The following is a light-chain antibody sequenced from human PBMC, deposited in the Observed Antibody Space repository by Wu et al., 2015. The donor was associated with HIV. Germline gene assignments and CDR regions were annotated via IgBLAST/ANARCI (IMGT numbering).Light chain of an antibody. CDR2: DVS. Sequence: EIVLTQSPVTLSLSPGERATLSCRASQSVTYYLAWYQQKPGQAPRLLIHDVSSRASGIPARFSGSGSGTDFTLTISSLEPEDFAVYYCQQGSNWPLTFGQRHTTGRLN. V-gene: IGKV3-11*01. J-gene: IGKJ5*01. CDR1: QSVTYY. CDR3: QQGSNWPLT.